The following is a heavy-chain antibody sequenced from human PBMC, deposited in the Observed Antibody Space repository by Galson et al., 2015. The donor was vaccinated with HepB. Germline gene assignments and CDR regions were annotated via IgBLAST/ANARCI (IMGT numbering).Heavy chain of an antibody. Sequence: ETLSLTCAVYGGSFSGHYWSWIRQPPGKGLEWIGEINHSGSTNYNPSLKSRVTISVDTSKNQFSLKLSSVTAADTAVYYCAREALSGYYYVNYWGQGTLVTVSS. CDR3: AREALSGYYYVNY. V-gene: IGHV4-34*01. CDR2: INHSGST. J-gene: IGHJ4*02. CDR1: GGSFSGHY. D-gene: IGHD3-22*01.